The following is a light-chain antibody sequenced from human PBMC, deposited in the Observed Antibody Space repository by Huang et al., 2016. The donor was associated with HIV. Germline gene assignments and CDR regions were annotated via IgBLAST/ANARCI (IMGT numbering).Light chain of an antibody. CDR3: QQYYSTPGF. CDR1: QDISNS. Sequence: DIQMTQSPSSLSAFVGDRVTITCRASQDISNSLAWYRQKPGKGPELLLFAASTLESGVPPRFRCSGSGTDYTLTISSLQSEDFATYYCQQYYSTPGFFGQGTKLEI. V-gene: IGKV1-NL1*01. CDR2: AAS. J-gene: IGKJ2*01.